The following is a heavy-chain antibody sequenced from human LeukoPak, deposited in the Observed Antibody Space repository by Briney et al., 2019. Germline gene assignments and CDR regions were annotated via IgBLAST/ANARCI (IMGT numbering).Heavy chain of an antibody. CDR2: INPNSGGT. J-gene: IGHJ4*02. V-gene: IGHV1-2*02. Sequence: EASVKVSCKASGYTFTGYYMHWVRQAPGQGLEWMGWINPNSGGTNYAQKFQGRVTMTRDTSISTAYMELSRLRSDDTAVYYCARALPGIAAADLGYWGQGTLVTVSS. CDR3: ARALPGIAAADLGY. D-gene: IGHD6-13*01. CDR1: GYTFTGYY.